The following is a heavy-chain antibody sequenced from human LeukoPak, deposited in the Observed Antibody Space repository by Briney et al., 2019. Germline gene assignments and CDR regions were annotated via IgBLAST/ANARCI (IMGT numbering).Heavy chain of an antibody. CDR2: IYYSGST. V-gene: IGHV4-39*01. D-gene: IGHD5-18*01. Sequence: SETLSLTCTVSGGSIGSSSYYWGWIRQPPGKGLEWNGSIYYSGSTYYNPSLKSRVTISVDTSKNQFSLKLSSVTAADTAVYYCARQGTVEDTAMDFDYWGQGTLVTVSS. J-gene: IGHJ4*02. CDR1: GGSIGSSSYY. CDR3: ARQGTVEDTAMDFDY.